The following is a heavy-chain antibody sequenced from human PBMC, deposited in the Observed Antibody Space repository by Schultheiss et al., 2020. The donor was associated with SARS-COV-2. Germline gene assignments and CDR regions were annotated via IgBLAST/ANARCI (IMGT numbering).Heavy chain of an antibody. CDR1: GFTFSSYA. Sequence: GGSLRLSCAASGFTFSSYAMHWVRQAPGKGLEYVSAISSNGGSTYYADSVKGRFTISRDNAKNSLYLQMNSLRAEDTAVYYCARGSSSGPDYWGQGTLVTVSS. CDR3: ARGSSSGPDY. CDR2: ISSNGGST. J-gene: IGHJ4*02. D-gene: IGHD6-19*01. V-gene: IGHV3-64*04.